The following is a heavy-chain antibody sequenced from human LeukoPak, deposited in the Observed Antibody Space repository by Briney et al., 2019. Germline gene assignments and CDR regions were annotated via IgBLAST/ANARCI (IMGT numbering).Heavy chain of an antibody. V-gene: IGHV3-21*01. CDR1: GFTFSSHC. CDR3: ARDPGYSSQTYFDY. J-gene: IGHJ4*02. D-gene: IGHD6-13*01. Sequence: GSLRILCGTFGFTFSSHCLELGRQAPGKGAEGVSSISSSSSYIYYADSVKGRFTISRDNAKNSLYLQMNSLRAEDTAVYYCARDPGYSSQTYFDYWGQGTLVTVSS. CDR2: ISSSSSYI.